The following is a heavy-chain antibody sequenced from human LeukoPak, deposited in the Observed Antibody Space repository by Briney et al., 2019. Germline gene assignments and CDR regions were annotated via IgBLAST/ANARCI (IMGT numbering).Heavy chain of an antibody. J-gene: IGHJ5*02. Sequence: GASVKVSCKASGYTFTGYYMHWVRQAPGQGLEWMGWINPNSGGTNYAQKFQGRVTMTWDTSISTAYMELSSLRSDDTAVYYCARDGYSYDHNWFDPWGQGTLVTVSS. D-gene: IGHD5-18*01. CDR1: GYTFTGYY. CDR2: INPNSGGT. V-gene: IGHV1-2*02. CDR3: ARDGYSYDHNWFDP.